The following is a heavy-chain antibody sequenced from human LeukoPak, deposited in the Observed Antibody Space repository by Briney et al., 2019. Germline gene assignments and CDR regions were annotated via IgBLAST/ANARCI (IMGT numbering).Heavy chain of an antibody. Sequence: PGGSLRLSCAASGFTFSDYYMSWIRQAPGKGLEWVSGISVSGGITYYADSVKGRFTISRDNSKNTLYLQMNSLRVEDTAVYYCAKGPSYSGSYEGYWGQGTLVTVSS. D-gene: IGHD1-26*01. V-gene: IGHV3-23*01. CDR1: GFTFSDYY. CDR3: AKGPSYSGSYEGY. CDR2: ISVSGGIT. J-gene: IGHJ4*02.